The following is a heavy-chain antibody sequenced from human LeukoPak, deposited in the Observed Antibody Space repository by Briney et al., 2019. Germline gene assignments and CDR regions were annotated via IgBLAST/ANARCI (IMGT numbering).Heavy chain of an antibody. J-gene: IGHJ4*02. Sequence: SETLSLTCTVSGGSISSYYWSWIRQPPGKGLEWIGEINHSGSTNYNPSLKSRVTISVDTSKNQFSLKLSSVTAADTAVYYCAGGLNKYYFDYWGQGTLVTVSS. CDR3: AGGLNKYYFDY. CDR2: INHSGST. V-gene: IGHV4-34*01. CDR1: GGSISSYY.